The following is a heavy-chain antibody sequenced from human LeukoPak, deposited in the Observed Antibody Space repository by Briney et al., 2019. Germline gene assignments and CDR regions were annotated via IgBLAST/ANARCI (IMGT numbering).Heavy chain of an antibody. CDR1: GGTFSSYA. Sequence: SVKVSCKASGGTFSSYAISWVRQAPGQGLEWMGGIIPIFGTANYAQKFQGRVTITTDESTSTAYMELSSLRSEDTAVYYCASSRFSSSSYYYYMDVWGKGTTVTVSS. D-gene: IGHD6-6*01. V-gene: IGHV1-69*05. CDR2: IIPIFGTA. J-gene: IGHJ6*03. CDR3: ASSRFSSSSYYYYMDV.